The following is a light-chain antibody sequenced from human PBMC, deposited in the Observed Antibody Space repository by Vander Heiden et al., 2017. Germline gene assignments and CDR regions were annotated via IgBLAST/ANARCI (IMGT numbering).Light chain of an antibody. CDR2: EDN. CDR3: YSTDSSGNHRV. V-gene: IGLV3-10*01. J-gene: IGLJ2*01. Sequence: SSELTHPPSVSVSPGQTARITCSGDALPSKYAYWYQQKSGQAPVLVICEDNKRPSGIPGRFSGSSTGTMATLTISGAQVEDEADYYCYSTDSSGNHRVFGGGTKLTVL. CDR1: ALPSKY.